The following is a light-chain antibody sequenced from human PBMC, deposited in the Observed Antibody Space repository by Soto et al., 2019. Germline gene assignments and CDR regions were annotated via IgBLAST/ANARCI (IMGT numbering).Light chain of an antibody. CDR2: INSDGSR. Sequence: QPVLTQSPSASASLGASVKLTCTLSSGHSSNAIAWHQQQPTKGPRYLMKINSDGSRSQGDGVPDRFSGSSSGAERYLTISSLQSEDEADYYCQTWDTGIVVFGGGTKLTVL. V-gene: IGLV4-69*01. CDR3: QTWDTGIVV. J-gene: IGLJ2*01. CDR1: SGHSSNA.